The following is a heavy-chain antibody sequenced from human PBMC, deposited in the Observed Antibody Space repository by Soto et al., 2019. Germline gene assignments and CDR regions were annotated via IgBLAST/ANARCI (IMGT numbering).Heavy chain of an antibody. J-gene: IGHJ4*02. CDR1: GFTFSNYV. Sequence: EVQLLESGGGLVQPGGSLRLSCAVSGFTFSNYVMTWVRQAPGKGREWVSLMSGNGRRVLYADSVRGRFTISRDNSKNTLYLQMNSLRLEDTAVYYCVKDPVSGGTGGAWFDYWGQGTLVTVSS. D-gene: IGHD2-8*02. CDR3: VKDPVSGGTGGAWFDY. CDR2: MSGNGRRV. V-gene: IGHV3-23*01.